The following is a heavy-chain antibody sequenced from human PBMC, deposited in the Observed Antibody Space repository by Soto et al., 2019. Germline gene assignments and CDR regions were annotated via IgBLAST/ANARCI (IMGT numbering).Heavy chain of an antibody. CDR1: GASISSSSYY. V-gene: IGHV4-39*07. D-gene: IGHD6-6*01. J-gene: IGHJ6*02. Sequence: ESLSPTCPVSGASISSSSYYWGWIRQPPGKGLEWIGSIYYSGSTYYNPSLKSRVTISVDTSKNQFSLKLSSVTAADTAVYYCARSRKEYSSSSGSAYYYYYYGMDVWGQGTKVTVSS. CDR2: IYYSGST. CDR3: ARSRKEYSSSSGSAYYYYYYGMDV.